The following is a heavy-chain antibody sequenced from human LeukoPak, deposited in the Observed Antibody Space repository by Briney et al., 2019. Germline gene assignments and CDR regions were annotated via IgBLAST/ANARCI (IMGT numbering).Heavy chain of an antibody. V-gene: IGHV3-20*04. J-gene: IGHJ4*02. D-gene: IGHD3-22*01. CDR3: ARESGATYYYDSSGYPFDY. CDR2: INCNGGST. CDR1: GFTFDDYG. Sequence: GGSLRLSCAGSGFTFDDYGISWVRHAPGKGLEWVSGINCNGGSTGYADSVKGRFTISRDNAKNSLYLQMNSLRAEDTALYYCARESGATYYYDSSGYPFDYWGQGTLVTVSS.